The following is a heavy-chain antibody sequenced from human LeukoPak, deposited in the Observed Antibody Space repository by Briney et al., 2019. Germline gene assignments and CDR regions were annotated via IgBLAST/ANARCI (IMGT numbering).Heavy chain of an antibody. Sequence: PGGSLRLSCAASGFTFSNYGMHWVRQAPGKGLEWVAVIWYDGSNKYYADSVKGRFTISRDNSKNTLYLQMNSLRAEDTAVYYCAREAGGFDWLWHPYYYYGMDVWGQGTTVTVSS. CDR1: GFTFSNYG. CDR3: AREAGGFDWLWHPYYYYGMDV. CDR2: IWYDGSNK. V-gene: IGHV3-33*01. J-gene: IGHJ6*02. D-gene: IGHD3-9*01.